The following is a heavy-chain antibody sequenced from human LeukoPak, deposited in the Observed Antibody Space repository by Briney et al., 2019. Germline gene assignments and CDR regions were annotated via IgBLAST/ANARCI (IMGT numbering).Heavy chain of an antibody. Sequence: GESLKISCKGSGYSFTSYWIGWVRQMPGKGLEWMGIIYPGDSDTRYSPSFQGQVTISADKSISTAYLQWSSLKASDTAMYYCARHRGRQRNTHYYYYYMDVWGKGTTVTVSS. J-gene: IGHJ6*03. V-gene: IGHV5-51*01. CDR1: GYSFTSYW. CDR3: ARHRGRQRNTHYYYYYMDV. CDR2: IYPGDSDT. D-gene: IGHD2/OR15-2a*01.